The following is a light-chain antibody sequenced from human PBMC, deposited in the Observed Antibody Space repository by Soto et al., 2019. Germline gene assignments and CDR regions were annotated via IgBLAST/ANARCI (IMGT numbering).Light chain of an antibody. V-gene: IGLV1-40*01. CDR3: QPYDSSLSGAV. CDR2: GNS. J-gene: IGLJ3*02. CDR1: SSNIGAGYD. Sequence: QTVVTQPPSVSGAPGQRVTISCTGSSSNIGAGYDVHWYQQLPGTAPKLLIYGNSNRPSGVPDRFSGSKSGTSASLAITGLQAEDEADYYCQPYDSSLSGAVFGGGTKRTVL.